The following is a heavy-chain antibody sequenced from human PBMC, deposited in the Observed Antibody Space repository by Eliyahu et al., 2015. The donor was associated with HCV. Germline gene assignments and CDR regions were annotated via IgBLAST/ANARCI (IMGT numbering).Heavy chain of an antibody. J-gene: IGHJ6*02. CDR1: GGTFSSYA. V-gene: IGHV1-69*01. Sequence: QVQLVQSGAEVKKPGSSVKVSCKASGGTFSSYAISWVRQAPGQGLEWMGGIIPIFGTANYAQKFQGRVTITADESTSTAYMELSSLRSEDTAVYYCARGIVGATRGLYYYYYGMDVWGQGTTVTVSS. CDR2: IIPIFGTA. D-gene: IGHD1-26*01. CDR3: ARGIVGATRGLYYYYYGMDV.